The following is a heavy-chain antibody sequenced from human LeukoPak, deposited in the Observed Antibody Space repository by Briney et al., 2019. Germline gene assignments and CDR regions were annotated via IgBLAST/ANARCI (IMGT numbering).Heavy chain of an antibody. CDR1: GFTFSSYG. CDR2: IRSDGSDK. J-gene: IGHJ4*02. D-gene: IGHD5-12*01. Sequence: GGSLRLSCAASGFTFSSYGMHWVRQAPGRGLEWVAFIRSDGSDKYYADSVQGRFTISRDNSKNTLFLQMNSLRAEDTAVSYCAKALRGYESPLHWGQGTLVTVSS. CDR3: AKALRGYESPLH. V-gene: IGHV3-30*02.